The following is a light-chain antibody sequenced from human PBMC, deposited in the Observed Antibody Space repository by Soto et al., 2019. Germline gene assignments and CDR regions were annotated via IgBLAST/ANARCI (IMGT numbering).Light chain of an antibody. CDR2: GAS. Sequence: DIVLTQSPGTLSLSPGERATLSCRASQSVSSSYLAWYQHKPGQAPRLLIYGASNRATGIPDRFGGSGSGTDFTLTINRLEPEDFAVYFCQQYGASPRFGQGTRLEIK. J-gene: IGKJ5*01. CDR1: QSVSSSY. V-gene: IGKV3-20*01. CDR3: QQYGASPR.